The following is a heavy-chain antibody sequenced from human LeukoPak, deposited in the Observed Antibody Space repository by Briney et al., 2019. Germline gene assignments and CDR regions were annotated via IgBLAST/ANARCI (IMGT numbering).Heavy chain of an antibody. CDR2: IIPIFGTA. CDR1: GYTVTGYY. V-gene: IGHV1-69*06. CDR3: ANPSGAIGDEFDY. J-gene: IGHJ4*02. Sequence: ASVKVSGKASGYTVTGYYMRWVRQAPGQGLEWMGGIIPIFGTANYAQKFQGRVTITADKSTGTAYMWLSSLRSEDTAVYYCANPSGAIGDEFDYWGQGTLVTVYS. D-gene: IGHD1-26*01.